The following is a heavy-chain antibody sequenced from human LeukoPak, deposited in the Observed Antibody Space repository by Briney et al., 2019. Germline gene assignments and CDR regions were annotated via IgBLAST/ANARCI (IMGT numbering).Heavy chain of an antibody. CDR3: AKSGLNRFDY. CDR2: ISGAVGNT. Sequence: GGSLRLSCAASGFTFDDYGMSWVRQAPGKGLEWVSTISGAVGNTHYADSVKGRFTISRDNSKNTLYLQMNSLRAEDTAIYYCAKSGLNRFDYWGQGTLVTVSS. CDR1: GFTFDDYG. J-gene: IGHJ4*02. D-gene: IGHD2-15*01. V-gene: IGHV3-23*01.